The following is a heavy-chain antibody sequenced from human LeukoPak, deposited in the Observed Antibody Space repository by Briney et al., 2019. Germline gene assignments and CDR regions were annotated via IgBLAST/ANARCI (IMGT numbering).Heavy chain of an antibody. CDR3: TTEEAFDI. Sequence: GGSLRLSCAASGFTFSNAWMSWVRQAPGKGLEWVGRIKSKTVGGTTDYAAPVKGRFTISRDDSKNTLYLQMNSLKTEDTAVYYCTTEEAFDIWGQGTMVTVSS. CDR2: IKSKTVGGTT. J-gene: IGHJ3*02. CDR1: GFTFSNAW. V-gene: IGHV3-15*01.